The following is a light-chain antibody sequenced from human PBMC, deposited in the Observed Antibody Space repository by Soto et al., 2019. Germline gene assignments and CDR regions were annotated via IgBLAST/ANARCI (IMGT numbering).Light chain of an antibody. CDR2: DVS. J-gene: IGLJ2*01. CDR3: LSYTSSSPYVV. Sequence: QSVLTQPASVSGSPGQSITISCTGTSSDVGGYNYVSWYQQHPGYAPKLMIYDVSNRPSGVSIRFSGSKSGNTASLTISGLQAEDEADYYCLSYTSSSPYVVFGGGTKLTVL. CDR1: SSDVGGYNY. V-gene: IGLV2-14*01.